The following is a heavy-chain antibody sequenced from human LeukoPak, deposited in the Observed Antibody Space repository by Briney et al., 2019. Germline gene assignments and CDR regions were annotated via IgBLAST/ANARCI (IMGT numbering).Heavy chain of an antibody. CDR1: GYTFTSYG. J-gene: IGHJ3*02. CDR2: IIPILGIA. D-gene: IGHD3-22*01. CDR3: ARDGPEDYYDSSGYYYQAAFDI. Sequence: SVKVSCKASGYTFTSYGISWVRQAPGQGLEWMGRIIPILGIANYAQKFQGRVTITADKSTSTAYMELSSLRSEDTAVYYCARDGPEDYYDSSGYYYQAAFDIWGQGTMVTVSS. V-gene: IGHV1-69*04.